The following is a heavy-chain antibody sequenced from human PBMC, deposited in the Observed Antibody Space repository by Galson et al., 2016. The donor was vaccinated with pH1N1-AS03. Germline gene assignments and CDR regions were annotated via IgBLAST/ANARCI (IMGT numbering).Heavy chain of an antibody. V-gene: IGHV3-74*01. Sequence: LRLSCAASGFTFSSYWMHWVRQAPGKGLMWVARINSGGSTTTYADSVKGRFTISRDNAKNTLYLQMNSLRAEDTAVYYCARPRMVYYVGGDGWDVWGQGTTVTVSS. CDR3: ARPRMVYYVGGDGWDV. D-gene: IGHD1-26*01. CDR2: INSGGSTT. CDR1: GFTFSSYW. J-gene: IGHJ6*02.